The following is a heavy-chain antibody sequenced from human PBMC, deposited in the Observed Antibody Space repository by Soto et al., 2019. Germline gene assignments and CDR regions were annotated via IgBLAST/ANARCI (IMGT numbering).Heavy chain of an antibody. Sequence: PGGSLRLSCAASGFTFSSCAMCWVRQAPGKGLEWVSTVSASGGSTNYADSVKGRFTISRDNSKNTVYLQMSSLRVEDTAVYYCAKGLYGSGTFDYWGQGILVTVSS. CDR2: VSASGGST. CDR3: AKGLYGSGTFDY. D-gene: IGHD3-10*01. CDR1: GFTFSSCA. V-gene: IGHV3-23*01. J-gene: IGHJ4*02.